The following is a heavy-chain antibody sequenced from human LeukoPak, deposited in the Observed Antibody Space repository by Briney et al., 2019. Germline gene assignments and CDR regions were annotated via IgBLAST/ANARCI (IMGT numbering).Heavy chain of an antibody. CDR2: INHSGST. J-gene: IGHJ1*01. CDR3: ARADYGDYDLRPEYFQH. CDR1: GGSFSGYY. Sequence: SETLSLTCAVYGGSFSGYYWSWIRQPPGKGLEWIGEINHSGSTNYNPSLKSRVTISVDKSKNQFSLNLSSVTATDTAVYYCARADYGDYDLRPEYFQHWGQGTLVTVSS. V-gene: IGHV4-34*01. D-gene: IGHD4-17*01.